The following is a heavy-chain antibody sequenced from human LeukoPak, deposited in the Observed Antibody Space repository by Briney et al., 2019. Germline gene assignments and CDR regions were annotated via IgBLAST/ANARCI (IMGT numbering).Heavy chain of an antibody. J-gene: IGHJ3*02. D-gene: IGHD2-2*01. CDR2: ISAYNGNT. CDR3: ARVLVVPAALAFDI. Sequence: GASVKVSCKASGYTFTSYGISWVRQAPGQGLEWMGRISAYNGNTNYAQKLQGRVTMTTDTSTSTAYMELRSLRSDDTAVYYCARVLVVPAALAFDIWGQGTMVTVSS. CDR1: GYTFTSYG. V-gene: IGHV1-18*01.